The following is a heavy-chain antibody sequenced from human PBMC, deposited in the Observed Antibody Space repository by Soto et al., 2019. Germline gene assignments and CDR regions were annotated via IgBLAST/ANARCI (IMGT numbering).Heavy chain of an antibody. D-gene: IGHD1-1*01. CDR2: ISDSGGGT. Sequence: GGSLRLSCAASGFTFSKYAMKWVRQAPGKGLEWVSAISDSGGGTYYADSVKGRFTISRDNSKNTLYLQMNSLRAEDTAVYYCAKGNSGRYYYGMDVWGQGTTVTVSS. V-gene: IGHV3-23*01. CDR1: GFTFSKYA. CDR3: AKGNSGRYYYGMDV. J-gene: IGHJ6*02.